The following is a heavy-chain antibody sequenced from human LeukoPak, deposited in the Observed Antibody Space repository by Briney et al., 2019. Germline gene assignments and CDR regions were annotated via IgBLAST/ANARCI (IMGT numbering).Heavy chain of an antibody. CDR2: ISWNSGSM. J-gene: IGHJ4*02. Sequence: GGSLRLSCAASGFTFDDYAMHWVRQAPGKGLEWVSGISWNSGSMGYADSVKGRFTISRDNAKNSLYLQMNSLRAEVTALYYCAKDRSPVGATPIDYWGQGTLVTVSS. CDR1: GFTFDDYA. D-gene: IGHD1-26*01. CDR3: AKDRSPVGATPIDY. V-gene: IGHV3-9*01.